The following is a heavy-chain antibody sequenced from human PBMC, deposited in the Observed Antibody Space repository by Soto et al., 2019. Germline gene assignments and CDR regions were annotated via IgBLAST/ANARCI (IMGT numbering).Heavy chain of an antibody. V-gene: IGHV3-30*18. CDR3: AKTLGYCSGGSCYSSYYYYGMDV. Sequence: GGSLRLSCAASGFTFSSYGMHWVRQAPGKGLEWVAVISYDGSNKYYADSVKGRFTISRDNSKNTLYLQMNSLSAEDTAVYYCAKTLGYCSGGSCYSSYYYYGMDVWGQGTTVTVSS. CDR1: GFTFSSYG. J-gene: IGHJ6*02. CDR2: ISYDGSNK. D-gene: IGHD2-15*01.